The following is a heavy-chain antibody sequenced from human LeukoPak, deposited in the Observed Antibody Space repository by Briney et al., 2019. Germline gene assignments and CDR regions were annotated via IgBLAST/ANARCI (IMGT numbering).Heavy chain of an antibody. CDR3: ARTIMGDIYGMDV. J-gene: IGHJ6*02. Sequence: GGSLRLSCAASGFTFSSYAMSWVRQAPGKGLEWVSAISGSGGSTYYADSVKGRFTISRDNSKNTLYLQMNSLRADDTAVYYCARTIMGDIYGMDVWGHGTTVTVSS. D-gene: IGHD1-26*01. CDR1: GFTFSSYA. CDR2: ISGSGGST. V-gene: IGHV3-23*01.